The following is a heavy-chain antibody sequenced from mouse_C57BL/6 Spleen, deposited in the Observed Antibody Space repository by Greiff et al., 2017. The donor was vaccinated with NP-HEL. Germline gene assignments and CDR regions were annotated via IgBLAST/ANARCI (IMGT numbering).Heavy chain of an antibody. J-gene: IGHJ3*01. D-gene: IGHD2-4*01. CDR3: ARDASYDYDQAWFAY. V-gene: IGHV3-6*01. CDR2: ISYDGSN. CDR1: GYSITSGYY. Sequence: EVKLMESGPGLVKPSQSLSLTCSVTGYSITSGYYWNWIRQFPGNKLEWMGYISYDGSNNYNPSLKNRISITRDTSKNQFFLKLNSVTTEDTATYYCARDASYDYDQAWFAYWGQGTLVTVSA.